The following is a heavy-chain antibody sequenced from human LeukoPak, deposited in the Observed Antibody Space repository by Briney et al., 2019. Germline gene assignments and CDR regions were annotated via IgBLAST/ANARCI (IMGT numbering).Heavy chain of an antibody. J-gene: IGHJ4*02. CDR1: GGSISSGGYY. CDR2: ICYSGST. D-gene: IGHD3-3*01. Sequence: PSETLSLTCTVSGGSISSGGYYWSWIRQHPGKGLEWIGYICYSGSTYYNPSLKSRVTISVDTSKNQFSLKLSSVTAADTAVYYCARAKNYYDFWSGYPHYFDYWGQGTLVTVSS. CDR3: ARAKNYYDFWSGYPHYFDY. V-gene: IGHV4-31*03.